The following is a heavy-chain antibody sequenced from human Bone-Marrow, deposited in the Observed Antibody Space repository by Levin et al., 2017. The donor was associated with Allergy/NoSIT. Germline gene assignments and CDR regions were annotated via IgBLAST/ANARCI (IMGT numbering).Heavy chain of an antibody. CDR1: GYSFTSYW. V-gene: IGHV5-51*01. CDR3: ATAPGPSVSRVFSPIGWIDS. D-gene: IGHD6-19*01. J-gene: IGHJ4*02. Sequence: GESLKISCKTSGYSFTSYWIGWVRQVPGKGLDWMGVIYPGDSDTRYTPSFEGQVTISADKSITTAYLQWTALKPSDTAMYYCATAPGPSVSRVFSPIGWIDSWGQGTLVTVSS. CDR2: IYPGDSDT.